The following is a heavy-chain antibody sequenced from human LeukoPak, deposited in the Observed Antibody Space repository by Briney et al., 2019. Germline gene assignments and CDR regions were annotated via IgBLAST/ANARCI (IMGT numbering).Heavy chain of an antibody. Sequence: PGGSLRLSCAASGFTFSDYYMSWIRQAPGKGLEWVSYISSSGSTIYYADSVKGRFTISRDNSKNTLYLQMSSLRAEDMAVYYCAKDARYSSGWKSSDYWGQGTLVTVSS. CDR2: ISSSGSTI. V-gene: IGHV3-11*01. D-gene: IGHD6-19*01. CDR1: GFTFSDYY. CDR3: AKDARYSSGWKSSDY. J-gene: IGHJ4*02.